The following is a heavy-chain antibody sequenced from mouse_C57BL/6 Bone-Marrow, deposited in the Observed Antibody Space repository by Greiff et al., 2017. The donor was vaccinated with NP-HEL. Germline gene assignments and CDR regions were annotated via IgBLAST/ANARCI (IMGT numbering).Heavy chain of an antibody. D-gene: IGHD4-1*01. Sequence: QVQLQQSGPGLVQPSQSLSITCTVSGFSLTSYGVHWVRQSPGKGLEWLGVIWSGGSTDYNAAFISRLSISKDNSKSQVFFKMNSLQADDTAIYYCARNGRFPWYFDVWGTGTTVTVSS. CDR1: GFSLTSYG. CDR2: IWSGGST. CDR3: ARNGRFPWYFDV. V-gene: IGHV2-2*01. J-gene: IGHJ1*03.